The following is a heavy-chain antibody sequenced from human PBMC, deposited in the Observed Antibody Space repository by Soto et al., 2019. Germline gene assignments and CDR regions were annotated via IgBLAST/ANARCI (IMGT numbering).Heavy chain of an antibody. Sequence: QVQLQESGPGLVKPSETLSLTCTVSGGSISSYYWSWIRQPPGKGLEWIGYIYYSGSTNYNPSLKRRVTISVDTSKNQFSLKLSSVTAADTAVYYCARGDCSSTSCYGRVSYYYYYMDVWGKGTTITVSS. CDR3: ARGDCSSTSCYGRVSYYYYYMDV. J-gene: IGHJ6*03. CDR1: GGSISSYY. V-gene: IGHV4-59*08. CDR2: IYYSGST. D-gene: IGHD2-2*01.